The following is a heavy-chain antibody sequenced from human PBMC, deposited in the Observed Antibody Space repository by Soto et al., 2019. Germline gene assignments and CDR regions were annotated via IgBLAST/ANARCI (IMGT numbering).Heavy chain of an antibody. CDR1: GFTFSSYG. V-gene: IGHV3-30*18. J-gene: IGHJ3*02. D-gene: IGHD4-4*01. CDR3: AKPDYSNSRSMAGHAIDI. Sequence: GGSLRLSCAASGFTFSSYGMHWVRQAPGKGLEWVAVISYDGSNKYYADSVKGRFTISRDNSKNTLYLQMNSLRAEDTAVYYCAKPDYSNSRSMAGHAIDIWGQGTMVTVSS. CDR2: ISYDGSNK.